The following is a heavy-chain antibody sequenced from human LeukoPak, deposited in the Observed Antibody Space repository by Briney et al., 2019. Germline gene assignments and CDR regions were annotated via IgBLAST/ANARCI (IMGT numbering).Heavy chain of an antibody. V-gene: IGHV4-34*01. Sequence: SETLSLTCAVYGGSFSGYYWSWIRQPPGKGLEWIGEINHSGSTNYNPSLKSRVTISVDTSKNQFSLKLSSVTAADTAVYYCARGGHSSGWYQTHYFDYWGQGTLVTVSS. D-gene: IGHD6-19*01. CDR3: ARGGHSSGWYQTHYFDY. CDR1: GGSFSGYY. CDR2: INHSGST. J-gene: IGHJ4*02.